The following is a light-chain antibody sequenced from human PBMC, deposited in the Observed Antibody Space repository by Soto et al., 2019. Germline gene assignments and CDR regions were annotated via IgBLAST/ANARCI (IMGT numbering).Light chain of an antibody. V-gene: IGLV7-43*01. Sequence: QAVVTQEPSLTVSPGGTVTLTCASSTGAVTSGYYPNWVQQKPGQTPRALIYSTDNKHSWNPARFSGSLLGGKAALTLSGAQPEDEAEYYCLIYFGGYVVFGGGTKVTVL. J-gene: IGLJ2*01. CDR3: LIYFGGYVV. CDR2: STD. CDR1: TGAVTSGYY.